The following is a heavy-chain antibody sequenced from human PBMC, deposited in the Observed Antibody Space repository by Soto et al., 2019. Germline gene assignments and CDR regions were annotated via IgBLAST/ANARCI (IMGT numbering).Heavy chain of an antibody. Sequence: QLQLQESGPGLVKPSETLSLTCTVSGGSISSSSYYWGWIRQPPGKGLEWIGSIYYSGSTYYNPSLKRRVTISVDTSKSQVALKPSSVTAADTAVYYCARRGSGSYSDYWGQGTLVTVSS. V-gene: IGHV4-39*01. J-gene: IGHJ4*02. CDR2: IYYSGST. CDR3: ARRGSGSYSDY. CDR1: GGSISSSSYY. D-gene: IGHD3-10*01.